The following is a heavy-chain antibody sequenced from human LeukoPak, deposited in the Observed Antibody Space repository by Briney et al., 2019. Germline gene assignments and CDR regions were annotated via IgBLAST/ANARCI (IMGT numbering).Heavy chain of an antibody. J-gene: IGHJ6*03. D-gene: IGHD6-19*01. V-gene: IGHV4-59*12. CDR1: GGSISSYY. CDR2: IYYSGST. Sequence: PSETLSLTCTVSGGSISSYYWSWIRQPPGKGLEWIGYIYYSGSTNYNPSLKSRVTISVDTSKNQFSLRLTSVTAADTAVYYCARDETYSSDWQPNHSHYYMDVWGKGITVTVSS. CDR3: ARDETYSSDWQPNHSHYYMDV.